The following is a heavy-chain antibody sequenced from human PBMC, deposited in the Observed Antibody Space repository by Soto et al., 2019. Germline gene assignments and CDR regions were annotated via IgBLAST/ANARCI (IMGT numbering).Heavy chain of an antibody. V-gene: IGHV3-23*01. J-gene: IGHJ6*04. CDR3: AKGVELYV. Sequence: EVLLLESGGGLVQPGGSLRLSCEASGFSFSSFAMNWVRQAPGKGLEWVSAIGDSGASTYYADSVKGRFTISRDNSRNTLYLQLNSLRAEDTAVYSCAKGVELYVWGNGPTVTVSS. D-gene: IGHD1-26*01. CDR1: GFSFSSFA. CDR2: IGDSGAST.